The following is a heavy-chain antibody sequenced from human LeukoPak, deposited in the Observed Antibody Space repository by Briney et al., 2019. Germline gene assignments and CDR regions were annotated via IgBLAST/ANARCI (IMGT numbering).Heavy chain of an antibody. CDR2: ISYDGSNK. CDR1: GFTFSSYA. D-gene: IGHD4-23*01. V-gene: IGHV3-30-3*01. J-gene: IGHJ3*02. CDR3: AREEASGNSVGAFDI. Sequence: PGGSLRLSCAASGFTFSSYAMHWVRQAPGKGLEWVAVISYDGSNKYYADSVKGRFTISRDNSKNTLYLQMNSLRAEDTAVYYCAREEASGNSVGAFDIWGQGTMVTVSS.